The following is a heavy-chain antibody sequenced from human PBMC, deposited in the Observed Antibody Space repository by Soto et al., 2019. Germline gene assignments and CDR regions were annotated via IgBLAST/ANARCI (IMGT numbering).Heavy chain of an antibody. CDR3: ARHVGPYYFDY. CDR1: GGSISSYY. V-gene: IGHV4-59*08. D-gene: IGHD2-15*01. CDR2: IYYSGST. J-gene: IGHJ4*02. Sequence: PSXTLYLTGTVSGGSISSYYCSWIRQPPGKGLEWIGYIYYSGSTNYNPSLKSRVTISVDTSKNQFSLKLSYVTAADTAVYYCARHVGPYYFDYWGQGTLVTVSS.